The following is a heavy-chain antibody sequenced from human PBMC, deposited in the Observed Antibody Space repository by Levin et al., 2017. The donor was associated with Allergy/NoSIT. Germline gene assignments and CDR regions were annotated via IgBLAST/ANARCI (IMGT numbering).Heavy chain of an antibody. J-gene: IGHJ4*02. D-gene: IGHD6-19*01. Sequence: GGSLRLSCAASGFTFSSYAMSWVRQAPGKGLEWVSAISYSGTSTFYADSVKGRFTISRDNSKNTLYLQMSGLGAEDTAVYYWAKDPRHSSPFDYWGQGTLVTVSS. CDR3: AKDPRHSSPFDY. CDR1: GFTFSSYA. CDR2: ISYSGTST. V-gene: IGHV3-23*01.